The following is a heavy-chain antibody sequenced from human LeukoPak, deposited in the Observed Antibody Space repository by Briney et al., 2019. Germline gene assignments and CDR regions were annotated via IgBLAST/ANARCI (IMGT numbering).Heavy chain of an antibody. V-gene: IGHV1-24*01. CDR1: GYTLTELS. CDR2: FDPEDGET. Sequence: GASVKVSCKVSGYTLTELSMHWVRQAPGKGLEWMGGFDPEDGETIYAQKFQGRVTMTEDTSTDTAYMELSSLRSEDTAVYYCATDSLYSSSPTDAFDIWGQGTMVTVSS. J-gene: IGHJ3*02. CDR3: ATDSLYSSSPTDAFDI. D-gene: IGHD6-6*01.